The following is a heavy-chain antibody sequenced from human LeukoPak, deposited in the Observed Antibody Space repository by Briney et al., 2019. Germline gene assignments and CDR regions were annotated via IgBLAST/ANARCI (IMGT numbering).Heavy chain of an antibody. CDR1: GVIVSANY. CDR2: IYTGGST. J-gene: IGHJ6*04. V-gene: IGHV3-53*01. Sequence: PGGSLRLSCAAPGVIVSANYMSWVRQAPGKGLEWVSVIYTGGSTYYADSVKGRFTISRDNSKNTVYLQMTSLRAEDTAVYYCAKEGDCSTTSCLTGGLDVWGKGTTVTVSS. CDR3: AKEGDCSTTSCLTGGLDV. D-gene: IGHD2-2*01.